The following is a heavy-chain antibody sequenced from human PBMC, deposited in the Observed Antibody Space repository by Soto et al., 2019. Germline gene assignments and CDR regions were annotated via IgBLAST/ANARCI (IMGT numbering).Heavy chain of an antibody. CDR3: ATKVAAAGYYFDY. Sequence: GGSLRLSCAASGFTFSSYAMSWVRQAPGKGLEWVSAISGSGGSTYYADSVEGRFTISRDNSKNTLYLQMNSLRAEDTAVYYCATKVAAAGYYFDYWGQGTLVTVSS. CDR2: ISGSGGST. V-gene: IGHV3-23*01. D-gene: IGHD6-13*01. J-gene: IGHJ4*02. CDR1: GFTFSSYA.